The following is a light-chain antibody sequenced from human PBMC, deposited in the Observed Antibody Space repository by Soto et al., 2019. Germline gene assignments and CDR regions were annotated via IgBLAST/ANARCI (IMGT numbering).Light chain of an antibody. CDR3: QQYDTLPYT. V-gene: IGKV1-33*01. CDR2: EAS. Sequence: DIQMTQSPSSLSASVGDRVTITCQASQDINNKLNWYQQKPGKAPKLLIYEASNLETGVPTRLSGSGSGTDFTFIISRLQPEDIATYYCQQYDTLPYTFGPGTKVGIK. J-gene: IGKJ3*01. CDR1: QDINNK.